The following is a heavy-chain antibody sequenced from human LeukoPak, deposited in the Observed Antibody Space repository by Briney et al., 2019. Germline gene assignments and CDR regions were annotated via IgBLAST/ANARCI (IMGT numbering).Heavy chain of an antibody. CDR2: IYYSGST. CDR1: DDAITMYY. J-gene: IGHJ4*02. D-gene: IGHD3-9*01. CDR3: ARALLRYFDWLGGGYFDY. V-gene: IGHV4-59*08. Sequence: SETLSLTCSVSDDAITMYYWSWIRQPPGKRLEWIGYIYYSGSTKYNPPPKSRVTISVDTSKNQCSLKLSSVTAADTAVYYCARALLRYFDWLGGGYFDYWGQGTLVTVSS.